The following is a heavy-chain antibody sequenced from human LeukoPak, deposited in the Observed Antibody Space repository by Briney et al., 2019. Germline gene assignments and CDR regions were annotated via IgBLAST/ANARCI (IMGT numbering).Heavy chain of an antibody. Sequence: SETLSLTCTVSGGSISSYYWSWIRQPPGKGLEWIGYIYYSGSTNYNPSLKSRVTISVDTSKNQFSLKLSSVTAADTAVYYCARVKGYCSGGSCYTFGRSLVGLDYWGQGTLVTVSS. J-gene: IGHJ4*02. CDR2: IYYSGST. D-gene: IGHD2-15*01. CDR1: GGSISSYY. CDR3: ARVKGYCSGGSCYTFGRSLVGLDY. V-gene: IGHV4-59*12.